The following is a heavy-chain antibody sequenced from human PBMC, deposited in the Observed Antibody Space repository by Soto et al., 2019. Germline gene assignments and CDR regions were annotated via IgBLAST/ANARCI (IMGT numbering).Heavy chain of an antibody. V-gene: IGHV1-58*01. J-gene: IGHJ3*02. CDR1: GFTFTSSA. CDR3: XXXXXXXXXXXXXQWSGAFDI. Sequence: QMPLVQSGPEVKKPGTSVKVSCKASGFTFTSSAVQWVRQARGQRLEWIGWIVVGSGNTNYAQKFQERVTITRDMSTSTXYMELSSLGXXXXXXXXXXXXXXXXXXXXXXQWSGAFDIWGQGTMVTVSS. D-gene: IGHD3-10*02. CDR2: IVVGSGNT.